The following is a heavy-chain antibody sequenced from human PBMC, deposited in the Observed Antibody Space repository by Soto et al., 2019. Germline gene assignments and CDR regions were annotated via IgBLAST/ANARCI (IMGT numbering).Heavy chain of an antibody. CDR2: IYYSGST. CDR3: ARASYYDFEPGPFDY. CDR1: GGSISSSSYY. D-gene: IGHD3-3*01. Sequence: SETLSLTCTVSGGSISSSSYYWGWIRQPPGKGLEWIGSIYYSGSTNYNPSLKSRVTISVDTSKNQFSLKLSSVTAADTAVYYCARASYYDFEPGPFDYWGQGTLVTVSS. J-gene: IGHJ4*02. V-gene: IGHV4-39*07.